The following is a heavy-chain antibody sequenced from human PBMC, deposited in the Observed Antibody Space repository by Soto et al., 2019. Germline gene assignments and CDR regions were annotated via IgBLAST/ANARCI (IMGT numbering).Heavy chain of an antibody. Sequence: ASVKVSCKASGYTFTSYGISWVRQAPGQGLEWMGWISAYNGNTNYAQKLQGRVTMTTDTSTSTAYMELRSLRSDDTAVYYCARVDSSGYYYYYYGMDVWGQGTTVTVSS. CDR3: ARVDSSGYYYYYYGMDV. J-gene: IGHJ6*02. CDR1: GYTFTSYG. V-gene: IGHV1-18*01. D-gene: IGHD3-22*01. CDR2: ISAYNGNT.